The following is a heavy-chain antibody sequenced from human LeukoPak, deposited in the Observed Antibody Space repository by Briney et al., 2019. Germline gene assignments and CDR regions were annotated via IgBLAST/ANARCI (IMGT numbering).Heavy chain of an antibody. J-gene: IGHJ4*02. CDR1: GYGFISYW. V-gene: IGHV5-51*01. CDR3: VRRPSTGSYNEDFFDN. D-gene: IGHD3-10*01. Sequence: GESLKISCKTSGYGFISYWIGWVRQMPEEGLEWMGMIYPGVSRSRYNPSFQGQVTLSLDKSTSTAYLQWRSLKASDTAMYYCVRRPSTGSYNEDFFDNWGQGTLVTVS. CDR2: IYPGVSRS.